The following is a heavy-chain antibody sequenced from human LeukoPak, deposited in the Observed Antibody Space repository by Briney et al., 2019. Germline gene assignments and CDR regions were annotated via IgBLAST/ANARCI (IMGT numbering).Heavy chain of an antibody. CDR3: AHRPGRGIPAGH. CDR2: IYWDGDK. Sequence: SGPTLVKPTQTLTLTCTFSGFSLSTSGVGVTWIRQPPGKALEWLALIYWDGDKSYSPSLKSRLTVTKDTSNNQVVLTMTNMDPVDTATYYCAHRPGRGIPAGHWGQGTLVTVSS. CDR1: GFSLSTSGVG. J-gene: IGHJ1*01. V-gene: IGHV2-5*02. D-gene: IGHD2-21*01.